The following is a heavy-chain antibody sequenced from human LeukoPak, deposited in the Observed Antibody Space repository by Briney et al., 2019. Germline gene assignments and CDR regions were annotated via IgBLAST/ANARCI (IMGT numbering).Heavy chain of an antibody. D-gene: IGHD2-2*01. Sequence: GGSLRLSCAASGFTFSSYSMNWVRQAPGKGLEWVSSISSSGSSIYYADSVKGRFTISRDNAKNSLYLQMNSLRAEDTAVYYCARDPFSVPAEDYYYGMDVWGQGTTVTVSS. J-gene: IGHJ6*02. CDR1: GFTFSSYS. CDR2: ISSSGSSI. V-gene: IGHV3-21*01. CDR3: ARDPFSVPAEDYYYGMDV.